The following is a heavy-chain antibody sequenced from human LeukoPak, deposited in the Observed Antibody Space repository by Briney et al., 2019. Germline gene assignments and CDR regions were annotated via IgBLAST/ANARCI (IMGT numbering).Heavy chain of an antibody. Sequence: GGSLRLSCAGSGWMHWVRQVPGKGLVWVSGINGLGTATYYADSVKGRFTISRDNSKNTVSLQMNSLRAEDTAVYYCARAQRGGTIGAFDIWGQGTMVTVSS. V-gene: IGHV3-74*01. CDR2: INGLGTAT. CDR1: GW. D-gene: IGHD3-16*01. CDR3: ARAQRGGTIGAFDI. J-gene: IGHJ3*02.